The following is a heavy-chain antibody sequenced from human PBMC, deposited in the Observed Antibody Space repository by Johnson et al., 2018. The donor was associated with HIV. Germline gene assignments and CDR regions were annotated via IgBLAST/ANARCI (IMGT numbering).Heavy chain of an antibody. V-gene: IGHV3-30-3*01. CDR2: ISYDGSIK. J-gene: IGHJ3*02. CDR1: GFTFSSYA. Sequence: QVQLVESGGGVVQPGRSLRLSCAASGFTFSSYAMHWVRQAPGKGLAWVAVISYDGSIKYFADSVKGRFTISRDNSKNTLHLQMNSLRPEDTAVYYCARNSGNGLVLRGDAFDMWGQGTMVTVSS. CDR3: ARNSGNGLVLRGDAFDM. D-gene: IGHD2-8*01.